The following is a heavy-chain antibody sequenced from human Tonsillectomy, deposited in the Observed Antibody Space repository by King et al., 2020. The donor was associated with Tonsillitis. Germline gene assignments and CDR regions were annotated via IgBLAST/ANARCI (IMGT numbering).Heavy chain of an antibody. CDR3: ARDGQWLVSGDAFDI. Sequence: QLVQSGAEVKKPGASVKVSCKASGYTFSSYGISWVRQAPGQGLEWMGCISAYNNNRNYAQKFQGRVTMTTDTSTSTAYMELRSLRSDDTAVYYCARDGQWLVSGDAFDIWGQGTMVTVSS. CDR1: GYTFSSYG. J-gene: IGHJ3*02. CDR2: ISAYNNNR. D-gene: IGHD6-19*01. V-gene: IGHV1-18*01.